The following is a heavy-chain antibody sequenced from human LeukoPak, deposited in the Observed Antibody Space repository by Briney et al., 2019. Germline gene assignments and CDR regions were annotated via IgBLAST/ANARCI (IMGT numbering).Heavy chain of an antibody. D-gene: IGHD6-6*01. CDR3: ARERVENQQLVGGNY. Sequence: PGRSLRLSCTASGFTFGDHAMSWVRQAPGKGLEWVSVIYSGGSTYYADSVKGRFTISRDNSKNPLYLQMNSLRAEDTAVYYCARERVENQQLVGGNYWGQGTLVTVSS. J-gene: IGHJ4*02. CDR2: IYSGGST. CDR1: GFTFGDHA. V-gene: IGHV3-66*01.